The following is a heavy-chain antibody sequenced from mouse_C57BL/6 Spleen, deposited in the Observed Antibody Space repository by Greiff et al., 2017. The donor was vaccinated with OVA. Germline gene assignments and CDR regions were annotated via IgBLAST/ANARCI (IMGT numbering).Heavy chain of an antibody. CDR1: GYTFTSYW. D-gene: IGHD1-1*01. J-gene: IGHJ3*01. CDR2: LDPSDSYT. V-gene: IGHV1-69*01. Sequence: QVQLQQPGAELVMPGASVKLSCKASGYTFTSYWMHWVKQRPGQGLEWIGELDPSDSYTNYNQKFKGKSTLTVDKSSSTAYMQLSSLTSEDSAVYYCARTHYYGSSPWFAYWGQGTLVTVSA. CDR3: ARTHYYGSSPWFAY.